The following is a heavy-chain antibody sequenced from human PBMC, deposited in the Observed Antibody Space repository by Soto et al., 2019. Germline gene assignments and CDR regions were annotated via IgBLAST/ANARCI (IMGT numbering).Heavy chain of an antibody. CDR1: GGSISSGDFY. D-gene: IGHD4-17*01. J-gene: IGHJ4*03. CDR3: ARADDFSDRFEY. V-gene: IGHV4-30-4*01. Sequence: SETLSLTCTVSGGSISSGDFYWSWIRQPPGKGLELIGNIYYSGSTYYNPSLRSRAIMSVDTSQNQFSLKLSSLTAADTAVYFCARADDFSDRFEYWGQGAQVNVSS. CDR2: IYYSGST.